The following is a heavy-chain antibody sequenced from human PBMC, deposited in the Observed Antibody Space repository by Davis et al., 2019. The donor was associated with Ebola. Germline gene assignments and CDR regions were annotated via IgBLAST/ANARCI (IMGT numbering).Heavy chain of an antibody. Sequence: GESLKISCAASGFTFSSNSMNWVRQAPGKGLEWVSFISSSSNYIYYADSVKGRFTVSRDNAKNYLYLQINSLRLEDTGLYYCARGHVMAWGPLDHWGQGTPVSVSS. CDR1: GFTFSSNS. J-gene: IGHJ4*02. CDR3: ARGHVMAWGPLDH. V-gene: IGHV3-21*04. CDR2: ISSSSNYI. D-gene: IGHD5-24*01.